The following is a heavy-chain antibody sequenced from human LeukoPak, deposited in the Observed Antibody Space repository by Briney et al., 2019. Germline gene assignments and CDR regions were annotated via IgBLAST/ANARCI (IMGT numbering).Heavy chain of an antibody. CDR3: ARLGGNY. CDR1: GDSLSSTSYY. J-gene: IGHJ4*02. CDR2: IYHSGNT. Sequence: SETLSLTCTVSGDSLSSTSYYWGWIRQPPGKGLEYIAAIYHSGNTLYNPSLKSRVTISLDTSENHFSLRLTSVTAADTATYYCARLGGNYWGQGTLVTVSS. V-gene: IGHV4-39*02.